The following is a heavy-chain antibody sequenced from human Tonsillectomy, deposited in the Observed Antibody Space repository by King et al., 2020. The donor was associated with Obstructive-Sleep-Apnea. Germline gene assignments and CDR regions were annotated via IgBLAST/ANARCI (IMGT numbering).Heavy chain of an antibody. CDR1: GYTFTGYY. CDR3: ARERLGGTGMTYYYYGMDV. CDR2: INPNSGGT. Sequence: QLVQSGAEVKKPGASVKVSCKASGYTFTGYYMHWVRQAPGQGLEWMGWINPNSGGTNYAQKFQGWVTMTRDTSISTAYMELSRLRSDDTAVYYCARERLGGTGMTYYYYGMDVWGQGTTVTVSS. J-gene: IGHJ6*02. V-gene: IGHV1-2*04. D-gene: IGHD1-1*01.